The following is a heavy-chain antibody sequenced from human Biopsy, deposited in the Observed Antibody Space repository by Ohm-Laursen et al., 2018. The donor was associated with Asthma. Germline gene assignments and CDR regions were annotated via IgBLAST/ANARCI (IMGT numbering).Heavy chain of an antibody. J-gene: IGHJ4*02. CDR2: ISFDGSNK. Sequence: SLTLSCAASGFTFSNSGMHWVRQAPGKGLEWGAVISFDGSNKDYADSVKGRFTISRDNSKNTLHLEMNSLRVEDTAVYYCPKDVFPGWELRRGPDYWGQGTLVTVSS. CDR1: GFTFSNSG. V-gene: IGHV3-30*18. D-gene: IGHD1-26*01. CDR3: PKDVFPGWELRRGPDY.